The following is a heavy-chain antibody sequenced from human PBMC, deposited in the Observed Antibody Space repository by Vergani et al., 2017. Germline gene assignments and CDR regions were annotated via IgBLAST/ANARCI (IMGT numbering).Heavy chain of an antibody. D-gene: IGHD6-13*01. CDR1: GFTFSSYA. J-gene: IGHJ4*02. CDR2: ISYDGSNK. Sequence: QVQLLESGGGLVQPGGSLRLSCAASGFTFSSYAMSWVRQTPGKGLEWVAVISYDGSNKYYADSVKGRFTISRDNSKNTLYLQMNSLRAEDTAVYYCAKAIAAAGSDYWGQGTLVTVSS. CDR3: AKAIAAAGSDY. V-gene: IGHV3-30*18.